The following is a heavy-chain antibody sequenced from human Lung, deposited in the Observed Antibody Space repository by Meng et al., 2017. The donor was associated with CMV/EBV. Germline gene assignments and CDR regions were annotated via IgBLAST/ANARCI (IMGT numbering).Heavy chain of an antibody. J-gene: IGHJ4*02. D-gene: IGHD3-16*01. CDR2: INPSGGST. V-gene: IGHV1-46*01. CDR1: GYSFTSYY. Sequence: QVQLVQAGAEGQKPXSSVKVSCKTSGYSFTSYYMHWVRQAPGQGLEWMGIINPSGGSTSYAQKFQGRVNMTRDTSTSTVYMELSSLRSGDTAVYYCARSPQGLGYWGQGTLVTVSS. CDR3: ARSPQGLGY.